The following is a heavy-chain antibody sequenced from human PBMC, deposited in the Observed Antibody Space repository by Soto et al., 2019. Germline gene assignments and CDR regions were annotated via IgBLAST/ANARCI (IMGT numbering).Heavy chain of an antibody. CDR1: GYFISNGYH. D-gene: IGHD5-18*01. J-gene: IGHJ4*02. CDR2: VYHSGTT. V-gene: IGHV4-38-2*02. Sequence: SGTLPLTCSVSGYFISNGYHWGWIRQSPGKGLEWIGSVYHSGTTYYNPSLKSRVTISVDTSKNQFSLRLTSVTTADTAVYYCSIVNYRGNIYAYDYWGPATHVTVSS. CDR3: SIVNYRGNIYAYDY.